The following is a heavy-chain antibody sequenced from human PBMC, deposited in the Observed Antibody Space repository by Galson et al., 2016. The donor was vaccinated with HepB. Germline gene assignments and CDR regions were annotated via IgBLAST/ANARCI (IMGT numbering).Heavy chain of an antibody. J-gene: IGHJ3*01. CDR1: GGSVSRGEYY. V-gene: IGHV4-30-4*01. CDR3: AQDLLSYRGTVRLTFDV. Sequence: PLSLTCTVSGGSVSRGEYYWNWIRQSPGKGLEWIGYISYNGDTFYNPSLKSQVAISRDTAKNQFSLKMASVTAADTAIYYCAQDLLSYRGTVRLTFDVWGQGKLVTVSS. CDR2: ISYNGDT. D-gene: IGHD2-8*02.